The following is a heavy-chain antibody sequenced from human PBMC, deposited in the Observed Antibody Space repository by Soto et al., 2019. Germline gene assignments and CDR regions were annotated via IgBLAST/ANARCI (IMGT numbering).Heavy chain of an antibody. CDR1: GGSISSSSYY. CDR2: IYYSGST. Sequence: PSETLSLTCTVSGGSISSSSYYWGWIRQPPGKGLEWIGYIYYSGSTYYNPSLKSRVTISVDTSKNQFSLKLSSVTAADTAVYYCARGPFRGYSSGWYVYYYGMDVWGQGTTVTVSS. CDR3: ARGPFRGYSSGWYVYYYGMDV. V-gene: IGHV4-39*07. J-gene: IGHJ6*02. D-gene: IGHD6-19*01.